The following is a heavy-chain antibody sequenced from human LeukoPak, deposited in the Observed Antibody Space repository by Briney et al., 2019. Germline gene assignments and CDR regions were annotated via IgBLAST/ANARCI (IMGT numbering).Heavy chain of an antibody. CDR1: GGSISTGSYD. Sequence: PSETLSLTCTLSGGSISTGSYDWRWIRQPAGKGLEWIGRIYTSGSTNYNPSLKSRVTISVDTSKNQFSLKLSSVTAADTAVYYCAREGWHYYDSSGYFTFDTWGQGTMVTVSS. CDR3: AREGWHYYDSSGYFTFDT. J-gene: IGHJ3*02. CDR2: IYTSGST. V-gene: IGHV4-61*02. D-gene: IGHD3-22*01.